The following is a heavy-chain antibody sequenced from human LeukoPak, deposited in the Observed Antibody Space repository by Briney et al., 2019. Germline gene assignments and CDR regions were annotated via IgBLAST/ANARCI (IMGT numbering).Heavy chain of an antibody. V-gene: IGHV3-7*03. D-gene: IGHD2-2*02. CDR1: GFTFSSYW. J-gene: IGHJ3*01. Sequence: GGSLRLSCAASGFTFSSYWMSWVRQAPGKGLEWVANIKQDGSEKYYVDSVKGRFTISRDNSKNTLYLQMNSLRADDTAVYYCAMKAVPRPRLYDAFDFWGQGTVVTVSS. CDR3: AMKAVPRPRLYDAFDF. CDR2: IKQDGSEK.